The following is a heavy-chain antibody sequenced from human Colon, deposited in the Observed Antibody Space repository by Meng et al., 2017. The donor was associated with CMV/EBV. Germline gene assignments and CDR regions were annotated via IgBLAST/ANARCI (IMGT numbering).Heavy chain of an antibody. CDR1: GYTFTDYY. V-gene: IGHV1-2*02. Sequence: ASVKVSCKASGYTFTDYYLHWVRQAPGQGLEWMGWINPNGGGTDYAQTFQGRVLMTWDASVTTAYLELYRLTSDDTAVYYCARVKCGTTSCSQGLDPWGRGTLVTVSS. CDR2: INPNGGGT. J-gene: IGHJ5*02. CDR3: ARVKCGTTSCSQGLDP. D-gene: IGHD2-2*01.